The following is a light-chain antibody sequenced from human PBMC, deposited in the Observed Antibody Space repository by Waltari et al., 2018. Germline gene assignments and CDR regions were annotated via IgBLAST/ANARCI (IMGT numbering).Light chain of an antibody. CDR1: RDITTN. CDR2: RAS. Sequence: DIQLTQSPSLVSASVGDRVTITCRASRDITTNLAWYHQRPGKAPKLLIDRASILQSGVPSRFRGSGSGTEFSLTIGSLQPEDFATYHCQQLYNFPLTFGGGTKVEVK. J-gene: IGKJ4*01. CDR3: QQLYNFPLT. V-gene: IGKV1-9*01.